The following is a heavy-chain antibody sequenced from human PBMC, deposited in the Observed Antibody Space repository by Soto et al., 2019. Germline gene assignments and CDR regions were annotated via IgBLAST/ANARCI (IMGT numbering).Heavy chain of an antibody. J-gene: IGHJ1*01. Sequence: SETLSLTCTVSGGSIRTGGYYWSWIRQHPGKGLECIGYIYYSGTTYYNPSLKSRITISVDASKSQFSLKLSSVTAADTAVYYCATNGGYYDTSGPKYFPHWGLGTLVTVSS. D-gene: IGHD3-10*01. CDR1: GGSIRTGGYY. CDR2: IYYSGTT. V-gene: IGHV4-31*03. CDR3: ATNGGYYDTSGPKYFPH.